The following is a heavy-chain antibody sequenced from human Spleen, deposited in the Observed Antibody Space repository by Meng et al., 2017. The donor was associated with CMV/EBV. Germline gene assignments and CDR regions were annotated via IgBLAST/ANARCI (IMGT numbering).Heavy chain of an antibody. Sequence: ASVKVSCKTSGYTFTGYYMHWVRQAPGQGLEWMGWINPKSGDRNYAEKFQGRVTMTRDTSISTAYMELSRLRSDDTAVYYCARDQGYDFWSGYSWFDPWGQGTLVTVSS. J-gene: IGHJ5*02. CDR1: GYTFTGYY. CDR2: INPKSGDR. D-gene: IGHD3-3*01. V-gene: IGHV1-2*02. CDR3: ARDQGYDFWSGYSWFDP.